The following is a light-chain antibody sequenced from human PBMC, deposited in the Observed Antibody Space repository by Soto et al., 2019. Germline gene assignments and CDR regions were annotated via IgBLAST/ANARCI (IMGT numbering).Light chain of an antibody. V-gene: IGLV2-8*01. CDR2: EVS. J-gene: IGLJ2*01. CDR3: ASYAVSNVV. CDR1: SSDIGGYNY. Sequence: QSVLTQPPSASGSPGQSVTISCTGTSSDIGGYNYISWYRQHPGKAPKLMIYEVSKRPSGVPDRFSASKSGNTASLTVSGLQAEDEADYYCASYAVSNVVFGGGTQLTVL.